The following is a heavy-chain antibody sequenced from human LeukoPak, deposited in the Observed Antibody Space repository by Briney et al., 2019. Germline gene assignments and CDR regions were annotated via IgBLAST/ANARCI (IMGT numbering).Heavy chain of an antibody. V-gene: IGHV4-30-4*01. D-gene: IGHD5-24*01. J-gene: IGHJ5*02. CDR3: AREVLADGYNPNWFDP. CDR1: GGSISSGDYY. Sequence: PSQTLSLTCTVSGGSISSGDYYWSWIRQPPGKGLEWIGYIYCSGSTYYNPSLKSRVTISVDTSKNQFSLKLSSVTAADTAVYYCAREVLADGYNPNWFDPWGQGTLVTVSS. CDR2: IYCSGST.